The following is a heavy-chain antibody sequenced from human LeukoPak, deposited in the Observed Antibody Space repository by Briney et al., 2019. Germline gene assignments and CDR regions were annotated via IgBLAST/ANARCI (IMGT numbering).Heavy chain of an antibody. D-gene: IGHD3-10*01. J-gene: IGHJ4*02. CDR1: GGSISSYY. CDR2: IYYSGST. Sequence: SETLSLTCTVSGGSISSYYWSWIRQPPGKGLEWFGYIYYSGSTNYNPSLKSRVTISVDTSKNQFSLKLSSVTAADTAVYYCASGMVWFGESPFDYWGQGTLVTVSS. CDR3: ASGMVWFGESPFDY. V-gene: IGHV4-59*08.